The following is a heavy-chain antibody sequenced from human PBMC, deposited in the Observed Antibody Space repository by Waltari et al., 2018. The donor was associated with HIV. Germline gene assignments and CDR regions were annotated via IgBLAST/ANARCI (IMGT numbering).Heavy chain of an antibody. Sequence: QVQLQESGPGLVKPSETLSLTCTVSGGSISSYYWSWIRQTPGKGLEWIGYIYYSGSTNYNPSLKSRVTISVDTSKNQFSLKLSSVTAADTAVYYCARLRFGAVAGTGPFDYWGQGTLVTVSS. V-gene: IGHV4-59*01. CDR1: GGSISSYY. D-gene: IGHD6-19*01. J-gene: IGHJ4*02. CDR2: IYYSGST. CDR3: ARLRFGAVAGTGPFDY.